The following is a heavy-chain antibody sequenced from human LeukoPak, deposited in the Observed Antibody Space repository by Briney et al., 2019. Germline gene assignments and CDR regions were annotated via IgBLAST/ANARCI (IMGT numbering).Heavy chain of an antibody. CDR3: AREGNDYSNYLHPFDY. CDR1: GFTFXSYG. Sequence: PGGSLRLSCAASGFTFXSYGMHWVRQAPGXXXXWVAXXXXDGSNKYYADSVKGRFTISRDNSKNTLYLQMNSLRAEDTAVYYCAREGNDYSNYLHPFDYWGQGTLVTVSS. V-gene: IGHV3-33*01. J-gene: IGHJ4*02. D-gene: IGHD4-11*01. CDR2: XXXDGSNK.